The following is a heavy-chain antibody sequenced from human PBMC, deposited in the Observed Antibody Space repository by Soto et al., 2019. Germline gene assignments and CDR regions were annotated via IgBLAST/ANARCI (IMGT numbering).Heavy chain of an antibody. CDR2: INGNGKTI. CDR1: GFTFSDYW. J-gene: IGHJ4*02. CDR3: ASSRLFRLDH. V-gene: IGHV3-74*01. D-gene: IGHD3-9*01. Sequence: PGGSLRLSCAASGFTFSDYWMHWVRQAPGKGLVWVSRINGNGKTISYADSVKGRFTISRDNAKNTVYLQMNSLRAEDMAVYYCASSRLFRLDHWGQGALVTVSS.